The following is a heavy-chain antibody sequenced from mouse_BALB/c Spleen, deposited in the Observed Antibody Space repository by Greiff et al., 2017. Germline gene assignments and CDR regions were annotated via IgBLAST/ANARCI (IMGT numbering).Heavy chain of an antibody. CDR2: ISTYYGNT. J-gene: IGHJ4*01. V-gene: IGHV1-67*01. D-gene: IGHD1-1*01. Sequence: LQESGPELVRPGVSVKISCKGSSYTFTDYAMHWVKQSHAKSLEWIGVISTYYGNTNYNQKFKGKATMTVDKSSSTAYMELARLTSEDSAVYYCAREGAYYYGSYYYAMDYWGQGTSVTVSS. CDR1: SYTFTDYA. CDR3: AREGAYYYGSYYYAMDY.